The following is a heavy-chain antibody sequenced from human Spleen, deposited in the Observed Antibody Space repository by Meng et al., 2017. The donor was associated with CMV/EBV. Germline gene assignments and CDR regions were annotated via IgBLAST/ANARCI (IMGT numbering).Heavy chain of an antibody. D-gene: IGHD2-15*01. V-gene: IGHV4-4*07. J-gene: IGHJ2*01. CDR3: AGGRWYYFDL. Sequence: VQLQDRCPGLVDPHETLSHTCTDSCDSISSYYWSWIRQPAGKGLEWIGRTYTSGSTTYTPSLTSPVTMSVDTSKNQFSLKLSSVTAADTAVYYCAGGRWYYFDLWGRGTLVTVSS. CDR2: TYTSGST. CDR1: CDSISSYY.